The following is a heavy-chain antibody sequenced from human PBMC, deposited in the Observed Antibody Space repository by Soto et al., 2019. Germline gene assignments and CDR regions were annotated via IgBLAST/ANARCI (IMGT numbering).Heavy chain of an antibody. Sequence: EVQLLESGGGFIQSGGSLRLSCAASGFTFSSYAMSWVRQAPGKRLEWLSLTSGSGATTYYADSVKGRFIVSRDKSKNTVYLQMNSLRADDTALYYCTKSSVHCGGGSCFDFWGQGTLVTVSS. V-gene: IGHV3-23*01. CDR1: GFTFSSYA. D-gene: IGHD2-15*01. J-gene: IGHJ5*01. CDR3: TKSSVHCGGGSCFDF. CDR2: TSGSGATT.